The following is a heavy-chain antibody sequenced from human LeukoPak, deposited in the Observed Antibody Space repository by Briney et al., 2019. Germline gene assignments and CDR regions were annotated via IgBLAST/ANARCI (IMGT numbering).Heavy chain of an antibody. CDR1: GGSFSGYY. Sequence: SETLSLTCAVYGGSFSGYYWSWIRQPPGKGLEWIGETNHSGSTNYNPSLKSRVTISVDTSKNQFSLKLSSVTAADTAVYYCARGVGSYGDYGVRYDAFDIWGQGTMVTVSS. J-gene: IGHJ3*02. CDR3: ARGVGSYGDYGVRYDAFDI. D-gene: IGHD4-17*01. CDR2: TNHSGST. V-gene: IGHV4-34*01.